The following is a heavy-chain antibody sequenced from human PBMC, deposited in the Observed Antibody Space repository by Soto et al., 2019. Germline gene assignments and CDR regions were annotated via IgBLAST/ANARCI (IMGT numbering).Heavy chain of an antibody. V-gene: IGHV3-30*03. J-gene: IGHJ4*02. Sequence: QVQLVESGGGVVQPGRYLRLSCTASGFTFSNYDMHWVRQAPGKGLEWVAVISYDGGKEYYADSLKGRFTISRDNSRNMLHLHLDSLRTEDAALYYCARDDFDVKGASRLPVTGPVGDYWGQGTLVTVSS. CDR1: GFTFSNYD. CDR3: ARDDFDVKGASRLPVTGPVGDY. D-gene: IGHD6-19*01. CDR2: ISYDGGKE.